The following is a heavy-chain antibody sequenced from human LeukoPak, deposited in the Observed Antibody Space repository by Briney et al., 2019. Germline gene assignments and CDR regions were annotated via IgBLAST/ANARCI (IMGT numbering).Heavy chain of an antibody. CDR3: ARDISYYGSGSSSDY. CDR2: IRAYSGNT. CDR1: GYTFPRYV. J-gene: IGHJ4*02. Sequence: ASVKVSCKASGYTFPRYVISWVRPAPGQGRAWMGWIRAYSGNTNYAQKVQGRVTMTTDTSTSTAYMELRRLRSDDADVYYCARDISYYGSGSSSDYWGQGTLVTVSS. V-gene: IGHV1-18*01. D-gene: IGHD3-10*01.